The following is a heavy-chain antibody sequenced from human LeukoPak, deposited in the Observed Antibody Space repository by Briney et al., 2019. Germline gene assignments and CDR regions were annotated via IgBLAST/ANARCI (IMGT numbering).Heavy chain of an antibody. D-gene: IGHD2-21*02. CDR3: ARVGCSGGDCYFNWFDP. Sequence: PSETLSLTCTVSGGSISSGGYYWGWIRQHPGKGLEWIGYMYYSGITYYNPSLKSRVTISVDTSKNQFSLKLSSVTAADTAVYYCARVGCSGGDCYFNWFDPWGQGTLVTVSS. CDR2: MYYSGIT. CDR1: GGSISSGGYY. V-gene: IGHV4-31*03. J-gene: IGHJ5*02.